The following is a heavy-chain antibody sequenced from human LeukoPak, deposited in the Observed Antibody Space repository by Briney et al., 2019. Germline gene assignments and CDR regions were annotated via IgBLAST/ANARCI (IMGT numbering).Heavy chain of an antibody. J-gene: IGHJ4*02. Sequence: GESLKISCRGSGYSFTTYWIGWVRQMPGKGLEWMGIIYPGDSDTRYSPSFQGQVTMSADRSINTAYLQWSSLKASDTAMYYCARRQGCSSTSCPPDSWGQGTLVTVSS. CDR2: IYPGDSDT. CDR3: ARRQGCSSTSCPPDS. D-gene: IGHD2-2*01. CDR1: GYSFTTYW. V-gene: IGHV5-51*01.